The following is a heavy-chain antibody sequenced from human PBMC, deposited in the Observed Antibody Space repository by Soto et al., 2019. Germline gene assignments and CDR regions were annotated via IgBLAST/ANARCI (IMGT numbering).Heavy chain of an antibody. CDR3: ARNYIWGPYYYYYMDV. CDR1: GFTVSSIY. D-gene: IGHD3-16*01. J-gene: IGHJ6*03. Sequence: PGGSLRLSCAASGFTVSSIYMSWVRQAPGKGLEWVSVIYSGGSTYYADSVKGRFTISRHNSKNTLYLQMNSLRAEDTAVYYCARNYIWGPYYYYYMDVWGKGTTVTVSS. V-gene: IGHV3-53*04. CDR2: IYSGGST.